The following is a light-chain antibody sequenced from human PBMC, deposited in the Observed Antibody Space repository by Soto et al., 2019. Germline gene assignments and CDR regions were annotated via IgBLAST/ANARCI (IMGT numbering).Light chain of an antibody. J-gene: IGLJ3*02. V-gene: IGLV3-21*02. Sequence: YELTQPPSVSVAPGQTARITCGGSNVGNQRVHWYRQRPGQAPVLAVFDDSDRPSGIPERFSGSKSGNTATLTINRVEAGDEADYYCQVWFSSRDLLVFGGGTKLTVL. CDR3: QVWFSSRDLLV. CDR1: NVGNQR. CDR2: DDS.